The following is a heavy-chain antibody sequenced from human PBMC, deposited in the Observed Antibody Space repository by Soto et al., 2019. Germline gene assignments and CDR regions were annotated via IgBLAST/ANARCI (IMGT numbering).Heavy chain of an antibody. Sequence: GASVKVSCKASGGTFSSYAISWVRQAPGQGLEWMGGIIPIFGTANYAQKFQGRVTITADESTSTAYMELSSLRSEDTAVYYCARDMGSDNYYDSSGYYYAPDYWGQGTLVT. V-gene: IGHV1-69*13. D-gene: IGHD3-22*01. CDR2: IIPIFGTA. CDR3: ARDMGSDNYYDSSGYYYAPDY. J-gene: IGHJ4*02. CDR1: GGTFSSYA.